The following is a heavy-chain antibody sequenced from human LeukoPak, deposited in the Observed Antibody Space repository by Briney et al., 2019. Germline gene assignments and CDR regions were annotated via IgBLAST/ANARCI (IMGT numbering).Heavy chain of an antibody. D-gene: IGHD6-19*01. J-gene: IGHJ3*02. CDR2: INPNSGGT. V-gene: IGHV1-2*04. CDR3: ARALYSSGWYGSIGQVFDAFDI. CDR1: GYTFTGYY. Sequence: RGASVKVSCKASGYTFTGYYMHWVRQAPGQGLEWMGWINPNSGGTNYAQKFQGWVTMTRDTSISTAYMELSRLRSDDTAVYYCARALYSSGWYGSIGQVFDAFDIWGQGTMVTVSS.